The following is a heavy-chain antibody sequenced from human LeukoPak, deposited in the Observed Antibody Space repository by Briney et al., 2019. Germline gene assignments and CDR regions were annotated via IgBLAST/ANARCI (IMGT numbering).Heavy chain of an antibody. Sequence: GGSLRLSCVASGFPFSSYWMTWVRQAPGKGLEWVANIKQDGSKKSYVDSVKGRFTISRDNAKNSLYLQMNSLRAEDTAVYYCARAVGYCSSTSCYGHFDYWGQGTLVTVSS. CDR3: ARAVGYCSSTSCYGHFDY. D-gene: IGHD2-2*01. J-gene: IGHJ4*02. V-gene: IGHV3-7*04. CDR2: IKQDGSKK. CDR1: GFPFSSYW.